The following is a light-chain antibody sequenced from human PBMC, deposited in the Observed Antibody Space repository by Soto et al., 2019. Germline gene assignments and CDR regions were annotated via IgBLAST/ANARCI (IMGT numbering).Light chain of an antibody. CDR1: TGPVSSSSY. J-gene: IGLJ2*01. V-gene: IGLV7-43*01. Sequence: QAVVTQEPSLTVSPGATVTLTCASNTGPVSSSSYPNWFQQKPGQAPRPLIDDTSKKHSWTPARFSGSVHGGKAALTVSGVQPEDEAEYFCLLFFAGSQVFGGGTQLTVL. CDR2: DTS. CDR3: LLFFAGSQV.